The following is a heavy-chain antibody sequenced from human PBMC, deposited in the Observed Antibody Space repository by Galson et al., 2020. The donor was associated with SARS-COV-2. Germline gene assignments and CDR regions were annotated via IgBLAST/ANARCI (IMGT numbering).Heavy chain of an antibody. CDR2: IYHSGST. CDR1: GGSISSGSYS. J-gene: IGHJ4*02. Sequence: SETLYLTCAVSGGSISSGSYSWSWIRQPPGKGLEWIGYIYHSGSTYYNPSLKSRVTISVDRSKNQFSLNLSSVTAADTAVYYCVRVAYGSGSYGSATSLYFDSWGQGTLVTVSS. V-gene: IGHV4-30-2*01. CDR3: VRVAYGSGSYGSATSLYFDS. D-gene: IGHD3-10*01.